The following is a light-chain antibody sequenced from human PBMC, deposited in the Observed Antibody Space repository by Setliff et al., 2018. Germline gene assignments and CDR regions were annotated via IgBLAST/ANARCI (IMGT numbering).Light chain of an antibody. V-gene: IGKV4-1*01. CDR2: WAS. Sequence: DIVMTQSPDSLAVSLGERATINCKSSQSLLYSSNNKNYLAWYQQKPGQPPELLIYWASTRESGVPDRFSGSGSGTDFTLTISSLQAEDVAVYYCQQYYNTPITFGQGTRLEIK. CDR1: QSLLYSSNNKNY. CDR3: QQYYNTPIT. J-gene: IGKJ5*01.